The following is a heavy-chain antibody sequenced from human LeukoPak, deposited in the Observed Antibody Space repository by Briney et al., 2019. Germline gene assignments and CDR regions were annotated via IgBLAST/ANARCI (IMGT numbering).Heavy chain of an antibody. Sequence: SETLSLTCTVSGGSISSSSYYWGWIRQPPGNGLEWIGSIYYSGSTYYNPSLKSRVTISVDTSKNQFFLKLSSVTAADTAVHYCARSNTVTRYYFDYWGQGTLVTVSS. CDR2: IYYSGST. V-gene: IGHV4-39*01. CDR3: ARSNTVTRYYFDY. J-gene: IGHJ4*02. D-gene: IGHD4-17*01. CDR1: GGSISSSSYY.